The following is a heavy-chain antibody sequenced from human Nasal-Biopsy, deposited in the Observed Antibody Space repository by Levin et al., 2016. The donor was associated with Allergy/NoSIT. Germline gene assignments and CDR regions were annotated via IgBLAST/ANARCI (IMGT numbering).Heavy chain of an antibody. V-gene: IGHV4-30-4*08. J-gene: IGHJ4*02. D-gene: IGHD1-1*01. CDR2: IYYSASA. Sequence: LRLSCTVSGDSISSGDHYWSWIRQAPGKGLEWIGSIYYSASAVYNASLKSRVTIAVDTSRNRVSLRLTSLTAADTAVYYCGRGNRDDYYLDYWGQGTRVTVSS. CDR1: GDSISSGDHY. CDR3: GRGNRDDYYLDY.